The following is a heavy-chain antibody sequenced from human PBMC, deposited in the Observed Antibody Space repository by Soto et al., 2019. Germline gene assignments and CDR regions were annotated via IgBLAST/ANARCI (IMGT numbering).Heavy chain of an antibody. D-gene: IGHD2-15*01. CDR1: GGSISSYY. CDR3: ARADPDASVGY. Sequence: SETLSLTCTVFGGSISSYYWTCVRQSPGGGLEWIGYISYSGSTYYNPSLKSRVTISADTSKNQFSLRMNFMIAADTAVYYCARADPDASVGYWGQGTLVT. V-gene: IGHV4-59*01. J-gene: IGHJ4*02. CDR2: ISYSGST.